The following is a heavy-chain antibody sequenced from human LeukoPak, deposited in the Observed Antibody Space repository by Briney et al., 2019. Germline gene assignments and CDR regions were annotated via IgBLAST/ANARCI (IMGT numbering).Heavy chain of an antibody. D-gene: IGHD1-26*01. CDR2: ISSSGNTI. CDR1: AFTFCSFE. Sequence: GGSLRCSSSASAFTFCSFEMNRDRHAQGMGLEWVSYISSSGNTIYYADSGKGRFTISRDNAKNSLYLKMNSLRADDTAVYYCARVSGSYHDYWGQGTLVTVSS. CDR3: ARVSGSYHDY. J-gene: IGHJ4*02. V-gene: IGHV3-48*03.